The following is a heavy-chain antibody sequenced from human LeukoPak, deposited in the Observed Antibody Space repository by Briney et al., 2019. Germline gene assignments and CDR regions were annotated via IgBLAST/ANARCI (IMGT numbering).Heavy chain of an antibody. V-gene: IGHV1-2*02. Sequence: DSLEVSCKASGYTFTAYYIHWVRQAPGQGLEWMGWINPNSGGTNYAQKIQGRVTMTRDTSINTAYVELSRLRSDDTAVYYCARGERDGDLDSWGQGTLVTDSS. J-gene: IGHJ4*02. CDR3: ARGERDGDLDS. D-gene: IGHD4-17*01. CDR1: GYTFTAYY. CDR2: INPNSGGT.